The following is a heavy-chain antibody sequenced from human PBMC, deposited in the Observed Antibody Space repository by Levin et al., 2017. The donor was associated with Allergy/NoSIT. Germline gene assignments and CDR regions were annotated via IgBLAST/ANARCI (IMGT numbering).Heavy chain of an antibody. D-gene: IGHD5-18*01. V-gene: IGHV4-39*07. CDR2: IYYTGST. CDR3: ARVAGYSYGYYFDY. Sequence: SETLSLTCTVSGGSIISTNYYWGWIRQPPGKGLEWIGSIYYTGSTNDNPSLKSRVTMSVDRSKNQFSLKLSYVTAADTAVYYCARVAGYSYGYYFDYWGPGTLVTVSS. J-gene: IGHJ4*02. CDR1: GGSIISTNYY.